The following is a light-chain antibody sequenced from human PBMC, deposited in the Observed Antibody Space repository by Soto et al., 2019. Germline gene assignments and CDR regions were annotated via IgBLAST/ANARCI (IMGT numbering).Light chain of an antibody. Sequence: DIVMTQSPDSLAVSLGERATINCKSSQSVLYSSNNKNYLAWYQQKPGQPPKLLIYWASTRESGVPDRFSGSGSGTDFTLTISSLQAEDVAVYYCQKYYSTHYTFGQGTKLEIK. CDR3: QKYYSTHYT. CDR2: WAS. V-gene: IGKV4-1*01. CDR1: QSVLYSSNNKNY. J-gene: IGKJ2*01.